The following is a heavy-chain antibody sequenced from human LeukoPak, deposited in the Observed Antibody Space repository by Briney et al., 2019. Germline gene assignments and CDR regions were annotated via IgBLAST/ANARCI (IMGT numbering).Heavy chain of an antibody. V-gene: IGHV3-30*03. Sequence: GGSLRLSCAASGFTFSSYGMHWVRQAPGKGLEWVAVISYDGSNKYYADSVKGRFTISRDNSKNTLYLQMNSLRAGDTAVYYCASSFRPDNDYWGQGTLVTVSS. CDR2: ISYDGSNK. CDR1: GFTFSSYG. D-gene: IGHD1-14*01. CDR3: ASSFRPDNDY. J-gene: IGHJ4*02.